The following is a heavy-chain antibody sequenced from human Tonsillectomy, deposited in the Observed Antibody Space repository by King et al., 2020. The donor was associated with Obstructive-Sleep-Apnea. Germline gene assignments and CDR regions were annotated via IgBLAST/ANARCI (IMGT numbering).Heavy chain of an antibody. CDR1: GFTFDDYA. V-gene: IGHV3-9*01. D-gene: IGHD6-19*01. CDR3: AKGGHWLPRD. J-gene: IGHJ4*02. CDR2: ISWNSGSI. Sequence: QLVQSGGGLVQPGRSLRLSCAASGFTFDDYAMHWVRQAPGKGLEWVSGISWNSGSIGYADSVKGRFTISRDNAKNSLYLRMNSLRVEDTALYYCAKGGHWLPRDWGQGTLVTVSS.